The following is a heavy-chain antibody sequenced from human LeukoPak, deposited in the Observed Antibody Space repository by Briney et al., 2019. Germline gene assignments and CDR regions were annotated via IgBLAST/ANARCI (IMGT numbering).Heavy chain of an antibody. Sequence: SETLSLTCAVYGESFSGYFWNWIRQPPGKGLEWIGEINHSGSTSNHSPSLKSRFTISVDRPKNQFFLTVTSVTAADTAVYFCARSRQASGLLGSWGQGTLVAVSS. CDR3: ARSRQASGLLGS. CDR1: GESFSGYF. CDR2: INHSGSTS. J-gene: IGHJ5*01. V-gene: IGHV4-34*10. D-gene: IGHD3-10*01.